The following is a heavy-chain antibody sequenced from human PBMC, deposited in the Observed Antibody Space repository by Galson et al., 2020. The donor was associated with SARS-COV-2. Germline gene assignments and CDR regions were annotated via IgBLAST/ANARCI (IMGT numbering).Heavy chain of an antibody. CDR2: IDPSDSYT. CDR3: ARHNSGDSSEGDAFDI. V-gene: IGHV5-10-1*01. Sequence: GESLKISCKGSGYSFTSYWISWVRQMPGKGLEWMGRIDPSDSYTNYSPSFQGHVTISADKSISTAYLQWSSLKASDTAMYYCARHNSGDSSEGDAFDIWGQGTMVTVSS. J-gene: IGHJ3*02. CDR1: GYSFTSYW. D-gene: IGHD3-22*01.